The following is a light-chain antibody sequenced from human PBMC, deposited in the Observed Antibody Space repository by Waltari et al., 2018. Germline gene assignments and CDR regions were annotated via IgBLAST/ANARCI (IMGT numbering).Light chain of an antibody. CDR1: SSDVGGSNY. CDR3: CSYAGTYTWL. CDR2: DVS. J-gene: IGLJ3*02. V-gene: IGLV2-11*01. Sequence: QSALTQPRSVSGSPGQSVTISCTGTSSDVGGSNYVSWYQQLPGKAPTAVIYDVSRRPSGVPDRFTGSRSGNTATLTISGLQAEDEADYPCCSYAGTYTWLFGGGTKLTVL.